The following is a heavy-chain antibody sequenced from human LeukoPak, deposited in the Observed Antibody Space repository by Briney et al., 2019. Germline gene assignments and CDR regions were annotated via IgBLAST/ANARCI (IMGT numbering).Heavy chain of an antibody. CDR3: AKDRAFGDFDL. CDR1: GFTFSSYS. Sequence: GGSLRLSCAASGFTFSSYSMNWVRQAPGKGLEWVSGISWNSGSIGYADSVKGRFTISRDNAKNSLYLQMNSLRAEDTALYYCAKDRAFGDFDLWGRGTLVTVSS. D-gene: IGHD2-15*01. CDR2: ISWNSGSI. J-gene: IGHJ2*01. V-gene: IGHV3-9*01.